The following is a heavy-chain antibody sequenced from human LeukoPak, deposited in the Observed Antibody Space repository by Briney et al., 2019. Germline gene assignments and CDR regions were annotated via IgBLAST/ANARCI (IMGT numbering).Heavy chain of an antibody. Sequence: PSETLSLTCTVSGGSISSYYWSWIRQPPGKGLEWIGYIYYSGSTNYNPSLKSRVTISVDTSKNQFSLKLSSVTAADTAVYYCARVREYYYDSSGYSFDYWGQGTLVTVSS. J-gene: IGHJ4*02. CDR3: ARVREYYYDSSGYSFDY. V-gene: IGHV4-59*01. CDR1: GGSISSYY. CDR2: IYYSGST. D-gene: IGHD3-22*01.